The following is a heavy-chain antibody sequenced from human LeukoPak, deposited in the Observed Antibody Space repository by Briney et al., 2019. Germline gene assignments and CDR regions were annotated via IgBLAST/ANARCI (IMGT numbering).Heavy chain of an antibody. CDR1: GFTFSSYA. CDR3: ARVMVRGVIIVSPFDY. V-gene: IGHV3-30-3*01. J-gene: IGHJ4*02. Sequence: GGSLRLSCAASGFTFSSYAMHWVRQAPGKGLEWVAFISYDGSNEYYADSVKGRFTISRDNSKNTLYLQMNSLRAEDTAVYYCARVMVRGVIIVSPFDYWGQGTLVTVSS. D-gene: IGHD3-10*01. CDR2: ISYDGSNE.